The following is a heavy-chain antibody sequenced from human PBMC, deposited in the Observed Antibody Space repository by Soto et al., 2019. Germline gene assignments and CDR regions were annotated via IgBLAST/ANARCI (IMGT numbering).Heavy chain of an antibody. CDR3: TRPRYDGSGTPFDH. J-gene: IGHJ4*02. V-gene: IGHV3-74*01. CDR2: INTDGSST. D-gene: IGHD3-22*01. CDR1: GFTFSSYW. Sequence: EVQLVESGGGLVQPGGSLRLSCAASGFTFSSYWMHWVRQAPGKGLVWVSLINTDGSSTTYADSVKGRFIISRDNAKNTLYLQMNSLRAEDTAVYYCTRPRYDGSGTPFDHWGQGPLVTVSS.